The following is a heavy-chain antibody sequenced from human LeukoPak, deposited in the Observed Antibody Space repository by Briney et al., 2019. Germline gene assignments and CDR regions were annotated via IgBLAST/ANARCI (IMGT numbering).Heavy chain of an antibody. D-gene: IGHD1-26*01. V-gene: IGHV4-4*02. CDR3: ARDKWEPRYAFDI. Sequence: GSLRLSCVASGFTFTSYWMSWVRQPPGKGLEWIGEIYHSRSTNYNPSLKSRVTISVDKSKTQFSLKLSSVTAADTAVYYCARDKWEPRYAFDIWGQGTMVTVSS. CDR1: GFTFTSYW. J-gene: IGHJ3*02. CDR2: IYHSRST.